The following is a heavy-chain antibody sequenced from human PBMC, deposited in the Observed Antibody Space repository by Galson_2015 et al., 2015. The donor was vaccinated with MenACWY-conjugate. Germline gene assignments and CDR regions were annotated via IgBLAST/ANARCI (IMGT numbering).Heavy chain of an antibody. Sequence: ETLSLTCAVYGGSFSGYYWSWIRQPPGKGLEWIGEINHSGSTNYNPSLKSRVTISVDTSKNQFSLKLSSVTAADTAVYYCARSRIAARLDYWGQGTLVTVSS. CDR2: INHSGST. CDR1: GGSFSGYY. J-gene: IGHJ4*02. D-gene: IGHD6-6*01. V-gene: IGHV4-34*01. CDR3: ARSRIAARLDY.